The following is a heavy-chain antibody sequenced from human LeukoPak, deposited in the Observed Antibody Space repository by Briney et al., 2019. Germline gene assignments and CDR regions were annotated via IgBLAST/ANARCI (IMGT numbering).Heavy chain of an antibody. D-gene: IGHD2-2*01. V-gene: IGHV3-48*03. Sequence: GGSLRLSCAASGFTFSNYEMNWVRQAPGKGLEWVSYISSSGSTIYYADSVKGRFTISRDNAKNSLYLQMNSLRAEDTAVYYCAIHQASPSDYWGQGTLVTVSS. CDR2: ISSSGSTI. J-gene: IGHJ4*02. CDR1: GFTFSNYE. CDR3: AIHQASPSDY.